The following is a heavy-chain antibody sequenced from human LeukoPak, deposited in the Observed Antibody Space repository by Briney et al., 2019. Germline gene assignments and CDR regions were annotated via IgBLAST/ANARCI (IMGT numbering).Heavy chain of an antibody. V-gene: IGHV4-31*03. CDR1: GGSISSGGYY. CDR3: ARGNEDGIFPFDY. J-gene: IGHJ4*02. CDR2: IYYSGST. Sequence: SQTLSLTCTVSGGSISSGGYYWSWIRQHPGKGLEWIGYIYYSGSTYYNPSLKSRVTISVDTSKNQFSLKLSSVTAADTAVYYCARGNEDGIFPFDYWGQGTLVTVSS. D-gene: IGHD3-9*01.